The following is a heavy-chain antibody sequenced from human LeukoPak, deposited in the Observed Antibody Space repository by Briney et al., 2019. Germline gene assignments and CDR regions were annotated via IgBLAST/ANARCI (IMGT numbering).Heavy chain of an antibody. V-gene: IGHV4-34*01. CDR2: INHSGSN. CDR1: GGSFSGYY. CDR3: ARGGYCSGGSCYSRCYGMDV. Sequence: SETLSLTCAVYGGSFSGYYWSWIRQPPGKGLEWIGVINHSGSNNYNPSLKSRVTISVDTSKNQFSLKLSSVTAADTAVYYCARGGYCSGGSCYSRCYGMDVWGQGTTVTVSS. D-gene: IGHD2-15*01. J-gene: IGHJ6*02.